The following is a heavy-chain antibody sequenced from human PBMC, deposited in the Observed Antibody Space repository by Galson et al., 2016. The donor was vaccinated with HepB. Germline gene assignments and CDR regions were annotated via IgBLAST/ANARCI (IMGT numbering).Heavy chain of an antibody. CDR1: GFTFSSYA. V-gene: IGHV3-23*01. CDR3: AKRGRMAVAGTTSYYYYMDV. D-gene: IGHD6-19*01. Sequence: SLRLSCAASGFTFSSYAMSWVRQAPGKGLEWVSAISGSGGSTYYADSVKGRFTISRDNSKNTLYLQMNSLRAGDTAVYYCAKRGRMAVAGTTSYYYYMDVWGKGTTVTVSS. CDR2: ISGSGGST. J-gene: IGHJ6*03.